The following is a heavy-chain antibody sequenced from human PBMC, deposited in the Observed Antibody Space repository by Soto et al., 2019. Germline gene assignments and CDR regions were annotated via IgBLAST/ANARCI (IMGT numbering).Heavy chain of an antibody. V-gene: IGHV1-18*04. Sequence: ASVKVSCKXSGYTFTSYGISWVRQAPGQGLEWMGWISAYNGNTNYAQKLQGRVTMTTDTSTSTAYMELRSLRSDDTAVYYCARKPDYYDSSGSQAYNWFDPWGQGTLVTVSS. CDR3: ARKPDYYDSSGSQAYNWFDP. D-gene: IGHD3-22*01. J-gene: IGHJ5*02. CDR1: GYTFTSYG. CDR2: ISAYNGNT.